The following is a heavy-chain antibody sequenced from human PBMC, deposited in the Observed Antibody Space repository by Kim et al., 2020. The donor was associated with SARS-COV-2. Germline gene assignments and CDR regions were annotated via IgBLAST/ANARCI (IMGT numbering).Heavy chain of an antibody. CDR3: AKDRDSSGWEDDAFDI. D-gene: IGHD6-19*01. CDR1: GFTFSSYG. V-gene: IGHV3-33*06. J-gene: IGHJ3*02. Sequence: GGSLRLSCAASGFTFSSYGMHWVRQAPGKGLEWVAVIWYDGSNKYYADSVKGRFTISRDNSKNTLYLQMNSLRAEDTAVYYCAKDRDSSGWEDDAFDIWGQGTMVTVSS. CDR2: IWYDGSNK.